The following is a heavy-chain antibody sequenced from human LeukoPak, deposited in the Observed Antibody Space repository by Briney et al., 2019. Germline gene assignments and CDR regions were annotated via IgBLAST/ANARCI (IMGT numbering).Heavy chain of an antibody. V-gene: IGHV4-59*01. CDR3: ARVGEGCFDY. CDR2: IYYSGST. CDR1: GDSISAYY. J-gene: IGHJ4*02. Sequence: SETLSLTCTVSGDSISAYYWSWIRQPPGKGLEWIGYIYYSGSTNYNPSLKSRVTISADTSKNQFSLKLNSVTAADMAVYYCARVGEGCFDYWGQGTLVTVSS.